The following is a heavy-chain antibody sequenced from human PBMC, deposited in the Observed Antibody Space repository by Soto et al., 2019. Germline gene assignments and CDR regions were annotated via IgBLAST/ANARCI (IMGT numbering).Heavy chain of an antibody. CDR2: IYYSGST. Sequence: SETLSLTCTVSGGSISSYYWSWIRQPPGKGLEWIGYIYYSGSTNYNPSLKSRVTISVDTSKNQFSLKLSSVTAADTAVYYCARLGSGSSNWFDPWGQGTLVTVPQ. CDR1: GGSISSYY. CDR3: ARLGSGSSNWFDP. D-gene: IGHD3-10*02. J-gene: IGHJ5*02. V-gene: IGHV4-59*01.